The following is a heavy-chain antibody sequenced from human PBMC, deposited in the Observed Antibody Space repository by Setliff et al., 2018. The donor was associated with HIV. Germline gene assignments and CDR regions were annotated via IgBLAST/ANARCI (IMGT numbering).Heavy chain of an antibody. D-gene: IGHD1-26*01. Sequence: ASVKVSCKASGYTFTSYALHWVRQAPGQRLEWMGWINAGNGHTKYSQKFQGRVSITRDTSASTACMELSSLRSEDTAVYYCARVSGLSGELLYFDYWGLGTLVTVSS. CDR3: ARVSGLSGELLYFDY. V-gene: IGHV1-3*01. CDR2: INAGNGHT. CDR1: GYTFTSYA. J-gene: IGHJ4*02.